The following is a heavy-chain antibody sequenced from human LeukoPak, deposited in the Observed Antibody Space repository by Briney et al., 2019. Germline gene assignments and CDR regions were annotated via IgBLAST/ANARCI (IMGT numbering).Heavy chain of an antibody. D-gene: IGHD2-2*01. J-gene: IGHJ4*02. CDR3: ASEYCSSTNCYFDL. CDR2: ISANGVGT. Sequence: GGSLRLSCAASGFTFNNYAMSWVRQAPGKGLEWVSSISANGVGTYYADSVKGRFTISRDNFKNTLYLQMNSLRAEGTAVYYCASEYCSSTNCYFDLWGQGTLVTVSS. CDR1: GFTFNNYA. V-gene: IGHV3-23*01.